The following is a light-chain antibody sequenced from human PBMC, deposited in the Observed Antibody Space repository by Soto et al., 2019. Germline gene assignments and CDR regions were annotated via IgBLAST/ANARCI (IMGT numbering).Light chain of an antibody. V-gene: IGLV2-18*02. CDR3: SSYTSSGGFDV. Sequence: QSALTQPPSVSGSPGQSVTISCTGTSSDVGSYNRVSWFQQPPGTAPKFMIYEASNRPSGVPDRFSGSKFGNTASLTISGLQTEDESDDCSSSYTSSGGFDVFGGGTKVTVL. CDR1: SSDVGSYNR. CDR2: EAS. J-gene: IGLJ2*01.